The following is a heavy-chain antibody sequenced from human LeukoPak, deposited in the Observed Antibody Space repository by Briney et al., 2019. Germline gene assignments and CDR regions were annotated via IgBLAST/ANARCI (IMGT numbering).Heavy chain of an antibody. CDR2: ISGSGGST. Sequence: PGGSLRLSCVASGFTFSGYAMSWVRQAPGKGLEWVSVISGSGGSTYHADSVKDRFTISKDNSKNTLYLQMNSLRAEDTAVYYCAKTGRGTTTFHYFDYWGQGTPVTVSS. CDR3: AKTGRGTTTFHYFDY. J-gene: IGHJ4*02. CDR1: GFTFSGYA. D-gene: IGHD1-26*01. V-gene: IGHV3-23*01.